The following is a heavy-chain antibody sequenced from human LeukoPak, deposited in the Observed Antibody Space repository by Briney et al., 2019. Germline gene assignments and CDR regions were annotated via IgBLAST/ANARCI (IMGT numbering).Heavy chain of an antibody. D-gene: IGHD3-10*01. CDR2: ISAYNGNT. V-gene: IGHV1-18*04. Sequence: ASVKVSCKASGYTFTSYGISWVRQAPGQGLEWMGWISAYNGNTNYAQKLQGRVTMTTDTSTTTAYMELRSLRSDDPAVYYFAGDPKYYYGSGSPGDYWGQGTLVTVSS. CDR1: GYTFTSYG. J-gene: IGHJ4*02. CDR3: AGDPKYYYGSGSPGDY.